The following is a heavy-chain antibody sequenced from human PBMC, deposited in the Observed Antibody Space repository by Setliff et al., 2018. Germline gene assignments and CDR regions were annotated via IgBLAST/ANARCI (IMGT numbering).Heavy chain of an antibody. V-gene: IGHV3-23*03. CDR1: GFTFTSDA. D-gene: IGHD6-13*01. CDR3: AKCSSWHGHYPHFNY. J-gene: IGHJ4*01. CDR2: ISGDGGSI. Sequence: GGSLRLSCAASGFTFTSDALTWVRQAPGKGLEWVSIISGDGGSIYYADSVKGRFTISRDNSNNTLYLQMSSLRAEDTAVCYCAKCSSWHGHYPHFNYWGQGNPGHRLL.